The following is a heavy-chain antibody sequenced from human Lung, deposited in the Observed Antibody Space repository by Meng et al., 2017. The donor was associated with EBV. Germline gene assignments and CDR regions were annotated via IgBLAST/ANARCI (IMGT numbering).Heavy chain of an antibody. CDR1: GFPFGSYA. J-gene: IGHJ4*02. CDR3: AKERSTSADKGIDS. CDR2: ISGGTTIT. D-gene: IGHD2-2*01. V-gene: IGHV3-23*01. Sequence: EGQVLKSGGGLPQPGGSLPLSCEASGFPFGSYAMSWVRQPPGKGLEWVSTISGGTTITSYADSVRGRFTISRDNSKKTLYLQMNSLRAEDTALYFCAKERSTSADKGIDSWGQGTLVTVSS.